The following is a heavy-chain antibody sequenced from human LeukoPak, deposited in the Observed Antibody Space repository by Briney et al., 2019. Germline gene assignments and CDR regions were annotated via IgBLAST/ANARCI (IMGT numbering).Heavy chain of an antibody. CDR2: IYYSGST. CDR1: GGSISSSSYY. Sequence: SETLSLTCTVPGGSISSSSYYWGSIRQPPRKGLELIGSIYYSGSTYYNTSLKSRVTISVDTSKNQFSLKLSSVTAADTAVYYCARLGDYYGSGSPPFIDYWGQGTLVTVSS. CDR3: ARLGDYYGSGSPPFIDY. J-gene: IGHJ4*02. V-gene: IGHV4-39*01. D-gene: IGHD3-10*01.